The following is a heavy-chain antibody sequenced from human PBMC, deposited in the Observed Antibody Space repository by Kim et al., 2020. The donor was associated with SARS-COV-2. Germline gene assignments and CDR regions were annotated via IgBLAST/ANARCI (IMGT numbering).Heavy chain of an antibody. CDR1: GFTFSSYG. CDR2: IWYDGSNK. D-gene: IGHD3-22*01. Sequence: LSLTCAASGFTFSSYGMHWVRQAPGKGLEWVAVIWYDGSNKYYADSVKGRFTISRDNSKNTLYLQMNSLRAEDTAVYYCARAAHLNYYDSSGYWSYWGQGTLVTVSS. J-gene: IGHJ4*02. V-gene: IGHV3-33*01. CDR3: ARAAHLNYYDSSGYWSY.